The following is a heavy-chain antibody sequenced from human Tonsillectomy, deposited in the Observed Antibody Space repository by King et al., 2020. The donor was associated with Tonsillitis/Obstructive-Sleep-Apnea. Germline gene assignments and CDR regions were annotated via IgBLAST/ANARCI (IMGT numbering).Heavy chain of an antibody. Sequence: QLQESGPGLVKPSQNLSLTCTVSGGSISSGGYYWSWIRQHPGKGLEWIGYIYYSGSTYYNPSLKSRVTISVDTSKNQFSLKLSSVTAADTAVYYCATYTVTYFIDAFDIWGQGTMVTVSS. CDR2: IYYSGST. D-gene: IGHD4-17*01. J-gene: IGHJ3*02. CDR1: GGSISSGGYY. CDR3: ATYTVTYFIDAFDI. V-gene: IGHV4-31*03.